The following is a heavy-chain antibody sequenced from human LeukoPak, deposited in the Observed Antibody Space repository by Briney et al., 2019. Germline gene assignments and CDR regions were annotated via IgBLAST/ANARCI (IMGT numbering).Heavy chain of an antibody. J-gene: IGHJ4*02. D-gene: IGHD3-10*01. Sequence: GGSLRLSCAASGFTFSGYWMSWVRQAPGKGLEWVANINQDGRGKYYADSVKDRFTLSRDNAKNSLYLQMNNLGVEDTAVYFCARDFGEILTGPRFNYWGQGALVTVSS. V-gene: IGHV3-7*03. CDR2: INQDGRGK. CDR1: GFTFSGYW. CDR3: ARDFGEILTGPRFNY.